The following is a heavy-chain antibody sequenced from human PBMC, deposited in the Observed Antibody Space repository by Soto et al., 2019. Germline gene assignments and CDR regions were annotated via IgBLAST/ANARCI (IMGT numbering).Heavy chain of an antibody. CDR1: GFTFNNYG. D-gene: IGHD3-3*01. V-gene: IGHV3-33*01. J-gene: IGHJ2*01. CDR2: ILYDGSKK. CDR3: ASADEWLVHWYSDL. Sequence: QVQLVESGGGVVPTGRPLRLSCAASGFTFNNYGMHWVRQAPGKGLEWLAVILYDGSKKYYADSVKGRFTISRDNSKNTVYLQMNSLRAEDTALYYCASADEWLVHWYSDLWGRGTLVTVSS.